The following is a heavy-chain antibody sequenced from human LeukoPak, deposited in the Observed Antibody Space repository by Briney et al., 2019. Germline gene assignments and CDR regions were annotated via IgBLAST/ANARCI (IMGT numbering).Heavy chain of an antibody. J-gene: IGHJ3*02. CDR3: ARELGTRSGYSDAFDI. D-gene: IGHD3-22*01. Sequence: GGALRLSCAASGFTVSSNYMSWVRQAPGKGLEWVSVIYSGGSTYYADSVKGRFTISRDNSKNTLYLQMNSLRAEDTAVYYCARELGTRSGYSDAFDIWGQGTMVTISS. CDR2: IYSGGST. V-gene: IGHV3-53*01. CDR1: GFTVSSNY.